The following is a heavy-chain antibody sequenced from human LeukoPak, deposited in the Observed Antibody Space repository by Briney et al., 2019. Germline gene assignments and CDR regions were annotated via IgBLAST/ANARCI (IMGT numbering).Heavy chain of an antibody. CDR1: GFTFSSYG. J-gene: IGHJ4*02. CDR2: IWYGGSNK. Sequence: GGSLRLSCAASGFTFSSYGMHWVRQAPGKGLEWVAVIWYGGSNKYYADSVKGRFTISRDNSKNTLYLQMNSLKTEDTAVYYCTTEGNWDFDYWGQGTLVTVSS. D-gene: IGHD1-1*01. V-gene: IGHV3-33*08. CDR3: TTEGNWDFDY.